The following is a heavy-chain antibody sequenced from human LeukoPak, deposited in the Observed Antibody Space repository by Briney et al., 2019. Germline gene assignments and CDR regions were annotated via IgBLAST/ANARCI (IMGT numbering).Heavy chain of an antibody. CDR2: ISYDETNK. D-gene: IGHD3-3*01. Sequence: GGSLRLSCAASGFTFSTYAMHWVRQAPGKGLEWVAIISYDETNKYYADSVKGRFTISRDNSKNTLYLQMNTLRTEDTAVYYCAKSIFGVVGLDYWGQGTLVTVSS. V-gene: IGHV3-30*04. CDR3: AKSIFGVVGLDY. J-gene: IGHJ4*02. CDR1: GFTFSTYA.